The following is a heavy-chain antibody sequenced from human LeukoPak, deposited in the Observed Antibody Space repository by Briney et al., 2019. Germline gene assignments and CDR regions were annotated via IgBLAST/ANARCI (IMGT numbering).Heavy chain of an antibody. Sequence: GASVKVSCKASGYTFTAYYIHWVRQAPGQGLEWMGWINPNSGGTNYAQKFQGRVTMTRDTSISTAYMELSRLRSDDTAVYYCARGFNLYHDYSNYLLSTGFDPWGQGTLVTVSS. CDR1: GYTFTAYY. J-gene: IGHJ5*02. CDR2: INPNSGGT. CDR3: ARGFNLYHDYSNYLLSTGFDP. V-gene: IGHV1-2*02. D-gene: IGHD4-11*01.